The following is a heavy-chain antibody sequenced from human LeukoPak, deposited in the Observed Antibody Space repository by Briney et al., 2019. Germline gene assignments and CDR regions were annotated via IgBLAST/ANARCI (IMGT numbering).Heavy chain of an antibody. D-gene: IGHD3-10*01. CDR1: GQSLTGYF. V-gene: IGHV1-2*06. Sequence: ASVKVSCKASGQSLTGYFIHWVRPAPGQGLEWVGRIDPNTGDTIYAQNFQGRVTVTSATSISTAYMELSRLTSDDTAVYFCARLGLHGSGTYYFFDYWGQGTLVTVSS. J-gene: IGHJ4*02. CDR3: ARLGLHGSGTYYFFDY. CDR2: IDPNTGDT.